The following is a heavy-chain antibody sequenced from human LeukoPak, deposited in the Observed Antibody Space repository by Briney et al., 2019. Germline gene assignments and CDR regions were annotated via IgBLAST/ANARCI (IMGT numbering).Heavy chain of an antibody. CDR2: ISAYNGNT. CDR3: ARFGLGKHIEVAGIPFDI. J-gene: IGHJ3*02. CDR1: GYSFTSNV. D-gene: IGHD6-19*01. V-gene: IGHV1-18*01. Sequence: ASVKVSCKASGYSFTSNVISWVRQAPGQGLEWMGWISAYNGNTNYAQKLQGRVTITTDTSTSTADMELRSLRSDDTAVYYCARFGLGKHIEVAGIPFDIWGQGTMVTVSS.